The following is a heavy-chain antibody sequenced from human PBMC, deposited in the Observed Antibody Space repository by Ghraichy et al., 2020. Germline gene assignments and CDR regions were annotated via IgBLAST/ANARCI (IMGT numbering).Heavy chain of an antibody. J-gene: IGHJ4*02. Sequence: GGSLRLSCAASGFTFSSYAMHWVRQAPGKGLEWVPVISYDGSNKYYADSVKGRFTISRDNSKNTLYLQMNSLRAEDTAVYYCARDRFDWSAADYWGQGTLVTVSS. V-gene: IGHV3-30-3*01. CDR1: GFTFSSYA. CDR3: ARDRFDWSAADY. CDR2: ISYDGSNK. D-gene: IGHD3-9*01.